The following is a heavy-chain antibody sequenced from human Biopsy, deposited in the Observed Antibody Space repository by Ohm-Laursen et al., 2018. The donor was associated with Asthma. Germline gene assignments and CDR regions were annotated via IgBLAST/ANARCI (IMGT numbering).Heavy chain of an antibody. CDR3: ARCQVGYSSGWSLLLKKIYYSGMDV. Sequence: SSVKVSCNAPGGTFSNFAISWVRQAPGQGLEWLGGIMTVFGTTNYAQKFQGRVTITADESTSTAYMEVTSLRSEDTAIYYCARCQVGYSSGWSLLLKKIYYSGMDVWGQGTTVTVSS. CDR2: IMTVFGTT. V-gene: IGHV1-69*01. J-gene: IGHJ6*02. D-gene: IGHD6-19*01. CDR1: GGTFSNFA.